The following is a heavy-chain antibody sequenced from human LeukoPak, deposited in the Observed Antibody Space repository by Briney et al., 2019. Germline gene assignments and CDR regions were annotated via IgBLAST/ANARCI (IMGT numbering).Heavy chain of an antibody. D-gene: IGHD3-10*01. J-gene: IGHJ3*02. CDR2: IWFDGSDE. V-gene: IGHV3-33*01. CDR3: ARDKTSYNGSGRYYRDAFDI. Sequence: GGSLRLSCEASRFSFSSYAMHWVRQAPGKGLGWVAVIWFDGSDEYYADSVRGRFTISRDNSKNTFFLQMNSLRAEDTAVYYCARDKTSYNGSGRYYRDAFDIWGQGTLVTVSS. CDR1: RFSFSSYA.